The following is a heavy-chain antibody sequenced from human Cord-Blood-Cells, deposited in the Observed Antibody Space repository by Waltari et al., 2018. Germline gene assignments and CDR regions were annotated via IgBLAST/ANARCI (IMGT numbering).Heavy chain of an antibody. J-gene: IGHJ3*02. Sequence: QVQLQESGPGLVKPSQTLSSPGTVPVGSTSSGAYYWSWIRQPPGKGLEWIGYIYYSGSTYYNPSLKSRVTISVDTSKNQFSLKLSSVTAADTAVYYCARGVRLAGAFDIWGQGTMVTVSS. CDR2: IYYSGST. V-gene: IGHV4-30-4*01. D-gene: IGHD3-10*01. CDR3: ARGVRLAGAFDI. CDR1: VGSTSSGAYY.